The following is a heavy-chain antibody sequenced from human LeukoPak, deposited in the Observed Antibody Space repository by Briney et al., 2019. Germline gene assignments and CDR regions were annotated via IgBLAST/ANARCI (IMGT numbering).Heavy chain of an antibody. D-gene: IGHD3-16*01. V-gene: IGHV3-7*01. J-gene: IGHJ4*02. CDR1: GSTFSSNY. CDR3: LQRGFDY. CDR2: VKPDGRDK. Sequence: PGGSLRLSCAASGSTFSSNYMTWVRQAPGKGLEWVANVKPDGRDKHYVDSVEGRFTISKDNAKNSLYLQMNSLRVEDTAVYYCLQRGFDYWGQGALVTVSS.